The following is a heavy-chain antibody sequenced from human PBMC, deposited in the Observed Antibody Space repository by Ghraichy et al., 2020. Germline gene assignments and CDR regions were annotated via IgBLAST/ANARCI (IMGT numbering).Heavy chain of an antibody. CDR3: ARIIDNWNVVYFDY. CDR2: IHNTGTT. D-gene: IGHD1-20*01. CDR1: GGSITRDSYY. Sequence: SETLSLTCTVSGGSITRDSYYWGWIRQPAGKGLEWVGLIHNTGTTNSDPSLKSRVTMSMDTSKNQFSLKLTSVTAADAAVYYCARIIDNWNVVYFDYWGQGTVVTVSS. V-gene: IGHV4-61*10. J-gene: IGHJ4*02.